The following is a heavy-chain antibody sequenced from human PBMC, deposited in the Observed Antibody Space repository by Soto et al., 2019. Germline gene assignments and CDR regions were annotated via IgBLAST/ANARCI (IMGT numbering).Heavy chain of an antibody. D-gene: IGHD3-10*01. V-gene: IGHV1-69*06. Sequence: GASVKVSCKASGGTFSSYAISWVRQAPGQGLEWMGGIIPIFGTANYAQKFQGRVTITADKSTSTAYMELSSLRSEDTAVYYCARDPRYGSGSYNYYYGMDVWGQGTTVTV. J-gene: IGHJ6*02. CDR3: ARDPRYGSGSYNYYYGMDV. CDR1: GGTFSSYA. CDR2: IIPIFGTA.